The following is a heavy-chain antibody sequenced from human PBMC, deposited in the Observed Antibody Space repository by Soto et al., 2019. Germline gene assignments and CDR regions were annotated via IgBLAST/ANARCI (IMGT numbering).Heavy chain of an antibody. CDR3: ARLGGDCSSTSCYSYYYYGMDA. J-gene: IGHJ6*02. CDR1: GGSISSYY. Sequence: SETLSLTCTVSGGSISSYYWSWIRQPAGKGLEWIGRIYTSGSTNYNPSLKSRVTMSVDTSKNQFSLKLSSVTAADTAVYYCARLGGDCSSTSCYSYYYYGMDAWGQGTTVTVSS. D-gene: IGHD2-2*02. V-gene: IGHV4-4*07. CDR2: IYTSGST.